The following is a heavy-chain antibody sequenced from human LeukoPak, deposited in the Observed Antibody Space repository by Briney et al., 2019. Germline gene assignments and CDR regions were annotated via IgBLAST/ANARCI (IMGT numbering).Heavy chain of an antibody. CDR3: ARDGRYTYVHDY. CDR1: GGSISSYH. J-gene: IGHJ4*02. D-gene: IGHD5-18*01. V-gene: IGHV4-4*07. CDR2: IYTSGST. Sequence: KPSETLSLTCSVSGGSISSYHWSWIRQPAGKGLEWIGRIYTSGSTDYNPSLKSRVTLSVDTSKNQFPLKLTSVTAADTAVYYCARDGRYTYVHDYWGQGTLVTVSS.